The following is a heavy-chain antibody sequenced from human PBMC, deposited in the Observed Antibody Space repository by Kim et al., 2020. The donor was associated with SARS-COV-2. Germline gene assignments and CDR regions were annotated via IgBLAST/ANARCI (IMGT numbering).Heavy chain of an antibody. CDR3: ARDQSYDSSGYYTSPSVYYYYYGMDV. J-gene: IGHJ6*02. D-gene: IGHD3-22*01. Sequence: ASVKVSCKASGYTFTSYYMHWVRQAPGQGLEWMGIINPSGGSTSYAQKFQGRVTMTRDTSTSTVYMELSSLRSEDTAVYYCARDQSYDSSGYYTSPSVYYYYYGMDVWGQGTTVTVSS. CDR2: INPSGGST. V-gene: IGHV1-46*01. CDR1: GYTFTSYY.